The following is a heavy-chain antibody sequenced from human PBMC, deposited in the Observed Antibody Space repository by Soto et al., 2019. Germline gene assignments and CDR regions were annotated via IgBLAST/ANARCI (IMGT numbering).Heavy chain of an antibody. CDR3: ARVPGHCISTSCPFDP. V-gene: IGHV4-30-4*01. CDR2: IYYSGST. CDR1: GGSISSGDYY. Sequence: QVQLQESGPGLVKPSQTLSLTCTVSGGSISSGDYYWSWIHQPPGKGLEWIGYIYYSGSTYYNPSLKSRVTISVDTSKNQFSLKLSSVTAADTGVYYCARVPGHCISTSCPFDPWGQGTLVTVSS. J-gene: IGHJ5*02. D-gene: IGHD2-2*01.